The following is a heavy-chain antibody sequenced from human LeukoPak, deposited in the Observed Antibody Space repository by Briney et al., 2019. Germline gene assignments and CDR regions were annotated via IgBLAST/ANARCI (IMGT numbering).Heavy chain of an antibody. D-gene: IGHD1-26*01. J-gene: IGHJ5*02. CDR1: GYTFTSYG. CDR2: IITYNGNT. V-gene: IGHV1-18*01. Sequence: GASVKVSCKASGYTFTSYGISWVRQAPGQGLEWMGWIITYNGNTNYAQKFQGRVTMTTDTSTSTAYMELRSLRSDDTAVYCCARDTKRSRARWENLGFDPWGQGTLVTVSS. CDR3: ARDTKRSRARWENLGFDP.